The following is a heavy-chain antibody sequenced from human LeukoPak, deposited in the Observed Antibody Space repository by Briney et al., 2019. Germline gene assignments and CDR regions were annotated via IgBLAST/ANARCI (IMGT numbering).Heavy chain of an antibody. Sequence: ASVKVSCKASGYTFSSYSISWVRQAPGQGLEWMGWISAYNGNAIYAQKVKGKVTMTTDTSTSTAYMELRSLKSDDTAVYYCARASYCSDGSCYSDYWGQGTLVTVSS. CDR3: ARASYCSDGSCYSDY. CDR2: ISAYNGNA. D-gene: IGHD2-15*01. CDR1: GYTFSSYS. J-gene: IGHJ4*02. V-gene: IGHV1-18*01.